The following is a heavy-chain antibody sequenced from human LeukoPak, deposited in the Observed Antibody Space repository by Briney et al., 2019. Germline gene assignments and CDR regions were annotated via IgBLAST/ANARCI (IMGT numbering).Heavy chain of an antibody. CDR2: ISSSSSYI. CDR3: ARGSRGIAVAGNWFDP. D-gene: IGHD6-19*01. Sequence: GGSLSLSRAASGFTFSSYSMNWVRQAPGKGLEWVSSISSSSSYIYYADSVKGRFTISRDNAKNSLYLQMNSLRAEDTAVYYCARGSRGIAVAGNWFDPWGQGTLVTVSS. V-gene: IGHV3-21*01. CDR1: GFTFSSYS. J-gene: IGHJ5*02.